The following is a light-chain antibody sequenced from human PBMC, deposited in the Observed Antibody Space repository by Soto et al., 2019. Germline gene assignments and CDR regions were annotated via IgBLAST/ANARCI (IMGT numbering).Light chain of an antibody. V-gene: IGLV2-14*01. CDR2: EVS. J-gene: IGLJ1*01. CDR1: SSDVGGYNY. CDR3: SSYASSTAYV. Sequence: QSALTQPASVSGSPGQSITISCTGTSSDVGGYNYVSWYQLHPGKAPKLMVYEVSYRPSGVSSRFSGSKSANTASLTISGLQADDEADYYCSSYASSTAYVFGTGTKLTVL.